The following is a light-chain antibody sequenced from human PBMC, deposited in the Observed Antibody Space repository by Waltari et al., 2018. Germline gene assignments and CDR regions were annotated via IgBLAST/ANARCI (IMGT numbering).Light chain of an antibody. CDR3: QQCSSSPLT. CDR1: LSFINNY. J-gene: IGKJ4*01. Sequence: EVVLTQSPGTLSLSPVQRAPLSCRASLSFINNYLAWSQQKPGQAPRLLIDDASRRANGIPDRFSGSGSGTDFTLTISRLEPEDFAVYYCQQCSSSPLTFGGGTRLEIK. CDR2: DAS. V-gene: IGKV3-20*01.